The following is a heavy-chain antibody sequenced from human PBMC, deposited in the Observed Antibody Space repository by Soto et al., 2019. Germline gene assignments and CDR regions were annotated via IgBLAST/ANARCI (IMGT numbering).Heavy chain of an antibody. D-gene: IGHD1-26*01. J-gene: IGHJ4*02. CDR3: AKGVSVGATTPYYFDY. CDR2: ISYDGSNK. Sequence: PGRSLRLSCAASGFSFSSYGMHWVRQAPGKGLEWVAVISYDGSNKYYADSVKGRFTISRDNSKNTLYLQMNSLRAGDTAVYYCAKGVSVGATTPYYFDYWGQGTLVTVSS. V-gene: IGHV3-30*18. CDR1: GFSFSSYG.